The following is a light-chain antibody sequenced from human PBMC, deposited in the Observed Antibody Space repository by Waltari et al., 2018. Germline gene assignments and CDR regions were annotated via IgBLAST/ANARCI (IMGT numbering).Light chain of an antibody. CDR1: QSVLSSSNNKNY. CDR3: QQYYGSPLT. V-gene: IGKV4-1*01. J-gene: IGKJ4*01. Sequence: DIVMTQSPDSLAVSLGERATINCMSSQSVLSSSNNKNYLAWYQQKPGQTPKRLIYWASTRESGFPDRFSGGGSGTDFTLTISSLQAEDVAVYYCQQYYGSPLTFGGGTKVEIK. CDR2: WAS.